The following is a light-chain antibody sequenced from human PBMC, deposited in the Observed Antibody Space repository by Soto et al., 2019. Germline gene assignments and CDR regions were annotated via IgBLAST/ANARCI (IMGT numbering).Light chain of an antibody. J-gene: IGKJ1*01. V-gene: IGKV3-20*01. CDR1: QSVISNY. CDR2: AAS. CDR3: QQYGSSLTWT. Sequence: EVVLTQSPGTVSLSPGERVTLSCRASQSVISNYLAWYQQRPGQAPRLLIYAASSRATGIPDGFSGSGSGTDFTLSISRLEPEDFAVYYCQQYGSSLTWTFGQGTKVEMK.